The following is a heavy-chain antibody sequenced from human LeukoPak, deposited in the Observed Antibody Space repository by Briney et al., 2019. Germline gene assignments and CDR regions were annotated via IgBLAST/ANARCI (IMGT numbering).Heavy chain of an antibody. CDR2: IWYDGSNK. D-gene: IGHD6-13*01. J-gene: IGHJ4*02. CDR1: GFTFSSYG. CDR3: SGAAAGTIGY. Sequence: PGGSLRLSCAASGFTFSSYGMHWVRQAPGKGLEWVAVIWYDGSNKYYADSVKGRFTISRDNSKNTLYLQMNSLRAEDTAVYYCSGAAAGTIGYWGQGTLVTVSS. V-gene: IGHV3-33*01.